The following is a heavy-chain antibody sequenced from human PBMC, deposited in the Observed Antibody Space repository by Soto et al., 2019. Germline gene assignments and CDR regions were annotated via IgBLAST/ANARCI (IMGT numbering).Heavy chain of an antibody. Sequence: KTSETLSLTCTVSGGSISSYYWSWIRQPPGKGLEWIGYIYYSGSTNYNPSLKSRVTISVDTSKNQFSLKLSSVTAADTAVYYCAREIPGIAAAGTDYNWFDPWGQGTLVTVSS. V-gene: IGHV4-59*01. CDR1: GGSISSYY. D-gene: IGHD6-13*01. CDR3: AREIPGIAAAGTDYNWFDP. CDR2: IYYSGST. J-gene: IGHJ5*02.